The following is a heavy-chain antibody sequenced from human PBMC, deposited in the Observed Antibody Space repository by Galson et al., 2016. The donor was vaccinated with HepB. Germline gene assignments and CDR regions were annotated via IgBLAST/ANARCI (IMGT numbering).Heavy chain of an antibody. J-gene: IGHJ6*02. CDR1: GFTLSGYL. V-gene: IGHV3-49*04. Sequence: SLRLSCAASGFTLSGYLMQWVRQPPGKGLLSVSYIYADGSSTDYASVKGRFTISRDDSKSIAYLQMNSLKTEDTGVYYCTTRTTVIKYHFNSMDVWGQGTTVTVSS. CDR3: TTRTTVIKYHFNSMDV. D-gene: IGHD4-11*01. CDR2: IYADGSST.